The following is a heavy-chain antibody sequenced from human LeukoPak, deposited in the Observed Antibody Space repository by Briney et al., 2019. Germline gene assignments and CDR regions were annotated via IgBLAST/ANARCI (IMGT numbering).Heavy chain of an antibody. V-gene: IGHV3-23*01. CDR2: ISSDGRST. CDR3: ARAGGITIFGVVTSFDY. CDR1: GFTFNTYA. J-gene: IGHJ4*02. Sequence: GGSLRLSCAASGFTFNTYAMAWVRQAPGKGPEWVSLISSDGRSTFYTDSMKGRFTISRDNAKSAVYLQMNSLTADDTAIYYCARAGGITIFGVVTSFDYWGQGTLVTVSS. D-gene: IGHD3-3*01.